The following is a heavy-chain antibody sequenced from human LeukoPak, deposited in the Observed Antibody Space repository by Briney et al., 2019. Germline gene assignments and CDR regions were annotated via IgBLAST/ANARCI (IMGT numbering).Heavy chain of an antibody. CDR2: IYSGGST. J-gene: IGHJ5*02. Sequence: GGSLRLSCAASGFTVSSNYMSWVRQAPGKGLEWVSVIYSGGSTYYADSVKGRFTISRDNSKNTLCLQMNSLRAEDTAVYYCARDRGYSGYGGGNWFDPWGQGTLVTVSS. D-gene: IGHD5-12*01. V-gene: IGHV3-66*01. CDR1: GFTVSSNY. CDR3: ARDRGYSGYGGGNWFDP.